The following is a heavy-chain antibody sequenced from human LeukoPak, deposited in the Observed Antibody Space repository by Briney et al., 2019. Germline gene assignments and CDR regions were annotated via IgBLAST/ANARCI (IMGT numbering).Heavy chain of an antibody. CDR2: ILYSGST. V-gene: IGHV4-39*07. Sequence: PSETLSLTCTVSGGSISSSMYYWGWIRQPPGRGLEWIGNILYSGSTYYNPSLKSRVTISVDTSKNQFSLRLSSVTAADTAVYYCARDPDPIAAAGPLDYWGQGTLVTVSS. J-gene: IGHJ4*02. D-gene: IGHD6-13*01. CDR1: GGSISSSMYY. CDR3: ARDPDPIAAAGPLDY.